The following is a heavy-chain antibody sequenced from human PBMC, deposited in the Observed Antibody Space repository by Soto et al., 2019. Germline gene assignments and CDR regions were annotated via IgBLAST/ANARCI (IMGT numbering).Heavy chain of an antibody. CDR3: ARKENCSDGICYSEYFQR. CDR1: GYIFTAYS. V-gene: IGHV1-46*01. CDR2: VNPSGGST. Sequence: ASVKVSCNASGYIFTAYSMHWVRQAPGQGLEWMGVVNPSGGSTNYAQKFQGRITMTRDTSTSTVYMDLSSLTSEDTAVYYCARKENCSDGICYSEYFQRWGQGTLVTVSS. J-gene: IGHJ1*01. D-gene: IGHD2-15*01.